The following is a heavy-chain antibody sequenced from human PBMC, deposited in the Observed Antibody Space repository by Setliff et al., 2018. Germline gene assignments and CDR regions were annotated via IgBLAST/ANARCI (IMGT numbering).Heavy chain of an antibody. CDR1: GGSISTYY. CDR3: LRIRLVPHGHS. D-gene: IGHD2-15*01. J-gene: IGHJ4*02. V-gene: IGHV4-59*08. Sequence: SETLSLTCTVSGGSISTYYWSWIRQSPGKGLEWIGYVYYSGSATYNPSLMSRVTISVDTSKNQFSLRLSSVAATDTAVYYCLRIRLVPHGHSWGQGTLVTVSS. CDR2: VYYSGSA.